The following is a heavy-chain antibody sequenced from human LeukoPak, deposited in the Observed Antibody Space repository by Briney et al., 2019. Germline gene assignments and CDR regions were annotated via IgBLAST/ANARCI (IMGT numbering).Heavy chain of an antibody. J-gene: IGHJ4*02. D-gene: IGHD6-6*01. CDR3: ARDELRKGWSSIAARTFDY. CDR2: ISAYNGNT. V-gene: IGHV1-18*01. CDR1: GYTFTSYG. Sequence: GASVKVSCKASGYTFTSYGISWVRQAPGQGLEWIGWISAYNGNTNYAQKLQGRVTMTTDTSTSTAYMELRSLRSDDTAVYYCARDELRKGWSSIAARTFDYWGQGTLVTVSS.